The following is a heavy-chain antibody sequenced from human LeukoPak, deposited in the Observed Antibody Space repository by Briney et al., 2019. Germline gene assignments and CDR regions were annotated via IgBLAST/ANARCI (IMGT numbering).Heavy chain of an antibody. CDR3: ARGGLYSSSSDWMSAWFDP. D-gene: IGHD6-6*01. Sequence: ASVKVSCKASGYTFTSYYIHWVRQAPGQGLEWMGIINPSGGSTSCAQKFQGRVTMTRDTSTTTVYMELSSLRSEDTAVYYCARGGLYSSSSDWMSAWFDPWGQGTLVTASS. V-gene: IGHV1-46*01. J-gene: IGHJ5*02. CDR1: GYTFTSYY. CDR2: INPSGGST.